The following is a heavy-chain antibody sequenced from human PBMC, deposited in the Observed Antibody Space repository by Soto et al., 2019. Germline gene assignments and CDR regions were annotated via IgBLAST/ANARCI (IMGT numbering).Heavy chain of an antibody. CDR2: IIPIFGTA. V-gene: IGHV1-69*13. Sequence: VEVSCKASGGALGSCASSWVRQATGKGLEWMGGIIPIFGTANYAQKFQGRVTITADESTSTAYMELSSLRSEDTAVYYCARVGPDFKQGELEWLLSDIYYYGMDVWGQGTTVTVSS. CDR1: GGALGSCA. D-gene: IGHD3-3*01. CDR3: ARVGPDFKQGELEWLLSDIYYYGMDV. J-gene: IGHJ6*02.